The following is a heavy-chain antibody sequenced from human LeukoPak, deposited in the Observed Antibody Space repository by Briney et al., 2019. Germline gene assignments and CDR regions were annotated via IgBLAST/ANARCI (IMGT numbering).Heavy chain of an antibody. Sequence: GGSLRLSCAASGFTFSDYYMSWIRQAPGKGLEWVSYISSSSSTIYYADSVKGRFTISRDNAKNSLYLQMNSLRAEDTAVYYCAREKDYYDSSGYRPYYFDYWGQGTLVTVSS. D-gene: IGHD3-22*01. V-gene: IGHV3-11*04. J-gene: IGHJ4*02. CDR3: AREKDYYDSSGYRPYYFDY. CDR1: GFTFSDYY. CDR2: ISSSSSTI.